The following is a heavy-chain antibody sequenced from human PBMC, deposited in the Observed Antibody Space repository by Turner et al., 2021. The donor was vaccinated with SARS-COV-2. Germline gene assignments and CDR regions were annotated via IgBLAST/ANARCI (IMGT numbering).Heavy chain of an antibody. J-gene: IGHJ4*02. V-gene: IGHV4-39*01. CDR2: IYYSGST. D-gene: IGHD6-19*01. CDR3: ARGSPQGWYVPVFDY. CDR1: GGAISRSSYY. Sequence: QLPLQESGPGLVNPSETLSLTCTVSGGAISRSSYYWGWICPPPGKGLEWIGSIYYSGSTYYNPSLKSRVTISVDTSKNQFSLKLSSVTAADTAVYYCARGSPQGWYVPVFDYWGQGTLVTVSS.